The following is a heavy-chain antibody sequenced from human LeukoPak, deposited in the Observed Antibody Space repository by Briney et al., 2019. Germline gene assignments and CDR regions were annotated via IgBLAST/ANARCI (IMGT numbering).Heavy chain of an antibody. CDR1: GFTVSSNY. CDR3: ARAGYSYGSSY. J-gene: IGHJ4*02. CDR2: IYSGGST. V-gene: IGHV3-53*01. Sequence: EGSLRLSCAASGFTVSSNYMSWVRQAPGKGLEWVSVIYSGGSTYYADSVKGRFTISRDNSKNTLYLQMNGLRAEDTAVYYCARAGYSYGSSYWGQGTLVTVSS. D-gene: IGHD5-18*01.